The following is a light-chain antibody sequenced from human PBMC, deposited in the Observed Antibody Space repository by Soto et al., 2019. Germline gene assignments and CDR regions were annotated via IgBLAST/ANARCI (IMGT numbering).Light chain of an antibody. CDR2: AAS. V-gene: IGKV1-9*01. Sequence: DIQLTQSPSFLSASVGDRVTITCRASQGISSYLAWYQQKPGKAPKLVIYAASTLQRGVPSRFSGSGAGTEFTLTISSLQPEDFATYFCQQLNSYPITFGQGTRLEIK. J-gene: IGKJ5*01. CDR3: QQLNSYPIT. CDR1: QGISSY.